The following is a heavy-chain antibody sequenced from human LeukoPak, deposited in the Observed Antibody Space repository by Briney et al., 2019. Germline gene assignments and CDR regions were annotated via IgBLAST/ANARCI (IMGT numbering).Heavy chain of an antibody. Sequence: SETLSLTCIVSGGSISGYYWSWIRQPPGKGLEWIGYIYYSGSTNYNPSLKSRVTISVDTSKNQFSLKLSSVTAADTAVYYCARDRVVPAAIGSGIYYYYGMDVWGQGTTVTVSS. V-gene: IGHV4-59*01. CDR2: IYYSGST. D-gene: IGHD2-2*01. CDR3: ARDRVVPAAIGSGIYYYYGMDV. CDR1: GGSISGYY. J-gene: IGHJ6*02.